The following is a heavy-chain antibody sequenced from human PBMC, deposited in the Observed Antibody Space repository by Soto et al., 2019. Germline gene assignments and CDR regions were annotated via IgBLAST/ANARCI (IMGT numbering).Heavy chain of an antibody. Sequence: GGSLTLSCAASGFTFSSYWMSWVRQAPGKGLEWVANIKQDGSEKYYVDSVKGRFTISRDNAKNSLYLQMNSLRVEDTAVFYCARWGTSSSYDSWGQGTLVTVSS. CDR3: ARWGTSSSYDS. CDR2: IKQDGSEK. D-gene: IGHD6-13*01. J-gene: IGHJ4*02. V-gene: IGHV3-7*03. CDR1: GFTFSSYW.